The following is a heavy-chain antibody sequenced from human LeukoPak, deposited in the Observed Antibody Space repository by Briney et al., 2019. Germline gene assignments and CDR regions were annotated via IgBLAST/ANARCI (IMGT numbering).Heavy chain of an antibody. D-gene: IGHD3-22*01. CDR3: AKVGDSSGYYYYQPEYFGY. J-gene: IGHJ4*02. Sequence: GGSLRLSCAASGFTFSSYAMSWVRQAPGKGLEWVSAISGSGGSTYYADSVKGRFTISRDNSKNTLYLQMNSLRAEDTAVYYCAKVGDSSGYYYYQPEYFGYWGQGTLVTVSS. V-gene: IGHV3-23*01. CDR2: ISGSGGST. CDR1: GFTFSSYA.